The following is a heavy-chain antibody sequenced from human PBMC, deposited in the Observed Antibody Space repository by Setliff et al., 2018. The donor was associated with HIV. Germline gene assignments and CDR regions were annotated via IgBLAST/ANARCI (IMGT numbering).Heavy chain of an antibody. CDR1: GVSIRTYY. CDR2: IYNIGST. D-gene: IGHD3-10*01. V-gene: IGHV4-4*08. J-gene: IGHJ4*02. Sequence: SETLSLTCTVSGVSIRTYYWSWVRQVPGKGLEWIGYIYNIGSTNYNPSLKSRVTISVDTSKNQLSLKLSSVTAADAAVYYCARESYFYYFDYWGQGTLVTVSS. CDR3: ARESYFYYFDY.